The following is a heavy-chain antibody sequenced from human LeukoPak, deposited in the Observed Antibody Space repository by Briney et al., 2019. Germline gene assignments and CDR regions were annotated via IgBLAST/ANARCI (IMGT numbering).Heavy chain of an antibody. D-gene: IGHD7-27*01. J-gene: IGHJ4*02. V-gene: IGHV1-2*02. CDR1: GYTFTDHY. CDR3: ARDSTGALMN. Sequence: ASVKVSCKASGYTFTDHYMHWVRQAPGQGLEWVGWINPNSGGTNYAQKFQGRVTMTRDTSINTAYMEVSRLRSDDTAVYYCARDSTGALMNWGQGTLVTVSS. CDR2: INPNSGGT.